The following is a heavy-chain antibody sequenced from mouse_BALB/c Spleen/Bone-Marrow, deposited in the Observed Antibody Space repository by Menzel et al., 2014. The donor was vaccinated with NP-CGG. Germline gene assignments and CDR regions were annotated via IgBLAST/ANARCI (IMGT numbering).Heavy chain of an antibody. D-gene: IGHD2-1*01. V-gene: IGHV1-5*01. J-gene: IGHJ4*01. Sequence: EVKLQESGTVLARPGASVKMSCKASAYTFTSYWMHWVKQRPGQGLEWIGAIHPGNSDTSYNQKFKGKAKLTTVTSTSTAYMELSSLTNEDSAVFYCTRSVYHGNWGDYWGQGTSVTVSS. CDR2: IHPGNSDT. CDR1: AYTFTSYW. CDR3: TRSVYHGNWGDY.